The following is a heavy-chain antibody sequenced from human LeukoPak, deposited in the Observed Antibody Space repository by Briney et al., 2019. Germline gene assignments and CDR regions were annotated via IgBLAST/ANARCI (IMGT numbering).Heavy chain of an antibody. V-gene: IGHV3-43D*03. CDR3: AKGSGSYWAYFDY. J-gene: IGHJ4*02. Sequence: GGSLRLSCAASGFTFDDYAMHWVRQAPGKGLEWVCLISWDGGRTYYADSVKGRFTISRDSSKDSLYLQMNSLRAEDTALYSCAKGSGSYWAYFDYWGQGTLVTVSS. D-gene: IGHD1-26*01. CDR2: ISWDGGRT. CDR1: GFTFDDYA.